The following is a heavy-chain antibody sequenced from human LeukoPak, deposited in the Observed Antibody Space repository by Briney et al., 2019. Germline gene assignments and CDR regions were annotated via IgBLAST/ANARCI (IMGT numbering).Heavy chain of an antibody. V-gene: IGHV3-53*01. Sequence: AGGSLRLSCAASGFTFSSYSMNWVRLAPGKGLEWVSVIYSGGFTYYADSVKGRFTISRDNAKNTLYLQMNSLRAEDTAVYYCAREAGGSYNYYYGMDVWGQGTTVTVSS. CDR1: GFTFSSYS. D-gene: IGHD1-26*01. CDR2: IYSGGFT. CDR3: AREAGGSYNYYYGMDV. J-gene: IGHJ6*02.